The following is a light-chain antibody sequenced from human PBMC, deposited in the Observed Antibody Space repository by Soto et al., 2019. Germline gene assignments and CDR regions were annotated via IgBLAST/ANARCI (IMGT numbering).Light chain of an antibody. J-gene: IGKJ1*01. CDR2: AAS. V-gene: IGKV1-8*01. CDR3: QHYYTYPWT. Sequence: ALRMTQSPSSLSASTGDRVTITCRASQDISDYLVWYQQKPGKAPKVLIHAASTLQGGVSSRFSGSRSGTDFTLTINSLQSEDFATYYCQHYYTYPWTFGQGTKVEV. CDR1: QDISDY.